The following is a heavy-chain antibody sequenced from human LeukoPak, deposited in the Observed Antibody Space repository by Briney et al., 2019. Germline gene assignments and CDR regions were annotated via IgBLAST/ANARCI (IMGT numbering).Heavy chain of an antibody. Sequence: PGGSLRPSCAASGFTFSSYNMNWVRQAPGKGLEWVSFISSSSNYIYYADSVKGRFTISRDNAKNSLLLQMNSLRAEDTAVYYCARGTPTTRDFDYWGQGTLVTVSS. CDR3: ARGTPTTRDFDY. V-gene: IGHV3-21*01. J-gene: IGHJ4*02. CDR1: GFTFSSYN. CDR2: ISSSSNYI. D-gene: IGHD4-11*01.